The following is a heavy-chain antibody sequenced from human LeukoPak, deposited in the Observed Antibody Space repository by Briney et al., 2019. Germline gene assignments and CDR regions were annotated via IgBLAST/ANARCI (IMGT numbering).Heavy chain of an antibody. V-gene: IGHV4-31*02. J-gene: IGHJ6*02. Sequence: YSGSTYYNPSLKSRVTISVDTSKNQFSLKLSSVTAADTAVYYCARDLVSAGPYYYYYGMDVWGQGTTVTVSS. CDR3: ARDLVSAGPYYYYYGMDV. D-gene: IGHD2-15*01. CDR2: YSGST.